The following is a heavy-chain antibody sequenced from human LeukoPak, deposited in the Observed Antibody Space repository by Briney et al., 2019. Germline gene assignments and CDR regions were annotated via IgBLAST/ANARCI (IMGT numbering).Heavy chain of an antibody. CDR1: GGSISTYY. Sequence: SETLSLTCTVSGGSISTYYCSWIRQPAGKGLEWIGRIYTSGSTSYNSSLKSRVTMSVDTSKNQFSLKLSSVTAADTAVYYCARDVGGYNYGYSLDYSGQGTLVTVSS. J-gene: IGHJ4*02. V-gene: IGHV4-4*07. CDR2: IYTSGST. D-gene: IGHD5-18*01. CDR3: ARDVGGYNYGYSLDY.